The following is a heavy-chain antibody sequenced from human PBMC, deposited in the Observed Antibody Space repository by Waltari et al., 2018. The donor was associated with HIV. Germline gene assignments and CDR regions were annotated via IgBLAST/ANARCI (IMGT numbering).Heavy chain of an antibody. CDR3: ASAPPYSFGSGSPRKYFLF. V-gene: IGHV4-34*02. Sequence: QVQLQQFGAGLLKPSETLFLTCGVYGGSFSGYYWSWIRQPPTKGLEWTGEISHSGSTNYNPCLKSRFLISVDTSKTQFSLKLNSVTAADTAVYFCASAPPYSFGSGSPRKYFLFWGQGTLVTVSS. D-gene: IGHD3-10*01. J-gene: IGHJ4*02. CDR2: ISHSGST. CDR1: GGSFSGYY.